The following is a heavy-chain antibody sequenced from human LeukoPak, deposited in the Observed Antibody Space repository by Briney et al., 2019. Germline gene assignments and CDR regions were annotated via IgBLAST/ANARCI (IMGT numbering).Heavy chain of an antibody. D-gene: IGHD3-3*01. CDR2: IYSGGST. CDR1: GFTVSSNY. Sequence: GGSLRLSCAASGFTVSSNYMSWVRQAPGKGLEWVSVIYSGGSTYYADSVKGRFTISRHNSKNTLYLQMDSLRDEDTAVYYCARGEFWSGCYTGLYWGQGTLVTVSS. V-gene: IGHV3-53*04. J-gene: IGHJ4*02. CDR3: ARGEFWSGCYTGLY.